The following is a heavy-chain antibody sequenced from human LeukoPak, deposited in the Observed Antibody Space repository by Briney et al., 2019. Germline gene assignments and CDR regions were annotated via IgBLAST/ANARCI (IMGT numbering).Heavy chain of an antibody. CDR2: INHSGST. Sequence: SETLSLTCAVYGGSFSGYYWSWIRQPPGKGLEWIGEINHSGSTNYNPSLKSRVTISVDTSKNQFSLKLSSVTAADTAVYYCARGARTNYYGSGSYTWFDPWGQGTLVTVSS. CDR1: GGSFSGYY. D-gene: IGHD3-10*01. V-gene: IGHV4-34*01. CDR3: ARGARTNYYGSGSYTWFDP. J-gene: IGHJ5*02.